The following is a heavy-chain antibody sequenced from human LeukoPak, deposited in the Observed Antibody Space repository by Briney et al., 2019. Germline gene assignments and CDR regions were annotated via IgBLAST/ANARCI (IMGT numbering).Heavy chain of an antibody. CDR1: GDSLSSNSAA. D-gene: IGHD5-24*01. J-gene: IGHJ4*02. CDR2: TDYMSQWYN. CDR3: AREDRRWLYFDY. Sequence: SQTLSLTCALSGDSLSSNSAAWNWIRQSPSSGLEWLGSTDYMSQWYNDYAVSVKSRIPNNPDTSKNQFSLQLNSVTPEDTAVYYCAREDRRWLYFDYWGQGTRVTVSS. V-gene: IGHV6-1*01.